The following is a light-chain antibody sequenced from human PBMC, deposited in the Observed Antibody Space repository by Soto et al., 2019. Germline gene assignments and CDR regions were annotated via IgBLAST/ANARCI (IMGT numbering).Light chain of an antibody. CDR1: QSINRY. Sequence: EIVVTQFPATLSLSPGERATLSCRASQSINRYLAWYQQKPGQAPRLIIYDASNRATGIPARFSGSGSGTDFTLTISSLQSEDFAVYYCQQYNNWPPWTFGQGTKVDIK. V-gene: IGKV3-11*01. CDR3: QQYNNWPPWT. CDR2: DAS. J-gene: IGKJ1*01.